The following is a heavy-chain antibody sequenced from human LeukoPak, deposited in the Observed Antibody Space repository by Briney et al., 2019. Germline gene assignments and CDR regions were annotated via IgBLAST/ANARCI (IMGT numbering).Heavy chain of an antibody. V-gene: IGHV3-23*01. J-gene: IGHJ4*02. CDR3: ASAGSGWYDY. CDR2: IGGSGSIA. Sequence: GASLRLSCAASGFTFSSQAKSWVRQAPGKGLEWVSVIGGSGSIAYYRDSVKGRFTISRDNSKNTMYLQMNSLRAEDTAVYYCASAGSGWYDYWGQGTLVTVSS. D-gene: IGHD6-19*01. CDR1: GFTFSSQA.